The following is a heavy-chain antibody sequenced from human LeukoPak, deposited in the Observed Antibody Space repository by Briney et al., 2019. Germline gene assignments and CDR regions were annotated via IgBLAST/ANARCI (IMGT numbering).Heavy chain of an antibody. D-gene: IGHD3-9*01. CDR3: AKSGVYDILTGYLDY. V-gene: IGHV3-30*02. J-gene: IGHJ4*02. CDR1: GFTFSSYG. CDR2: IRYDGSNK. Sequence: GGSLRLSCAASGFTFSSYGMHWVRQAPGKGLEWVAFIRYDGSNKYYADSVKGRFTISRDNSKNTLYLQMNSLRAEDTAVYYCAKSGVYDILTGYLDYWGQGTLVTVSS.